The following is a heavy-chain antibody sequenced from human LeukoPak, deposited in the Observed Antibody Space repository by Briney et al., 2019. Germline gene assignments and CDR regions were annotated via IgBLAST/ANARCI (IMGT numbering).Heavy chain of an antibody. CDR1: EFAFITYE. Sequence: GGSLRLSCVASEFAFITYEMNWVRQAPGKGLEWVSYISTGGSTVYYADSVKGRFTISRDDAKNSMYLQMDSLRAEDTAVCYCARSPANWNYASDCWGQGTLVTVSS. J-gene: IGHJ4*02. CDR2: ISTGGSTV. V-gene: IGHV3-48*03. CDR3: ARSPANWNYASDC. D-gene: IGHD1-7*01.